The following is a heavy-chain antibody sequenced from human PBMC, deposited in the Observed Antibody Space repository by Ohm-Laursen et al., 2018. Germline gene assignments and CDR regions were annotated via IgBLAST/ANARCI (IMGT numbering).Heavy chain of an antibody. CDR3: AKDQMASSWSNDAFDM. V-gene: IGHV3-23*05. CDR2: TSISGTFT. D-gene: IGHD2-2*01. CDR1: GFTFSGYA. Sequence: SLRLSCTASGFTFSGYAMSWVRQAAGKGLEWVSGTSISGTFTHYADSVRGRFTMSRDNSKNTLYLQMNGLKAEDTAVYYCAKDQMASSWSNDAFDMWGQGTMVTVSS. J-gene: IGHJ3*02.